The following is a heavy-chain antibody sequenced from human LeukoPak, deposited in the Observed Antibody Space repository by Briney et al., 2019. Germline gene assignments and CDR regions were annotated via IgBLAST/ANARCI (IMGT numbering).Heavy chain of an antibody. Sequence: GRSLRLSCAASGFTFSSYGMHWVRQAPGKGLEWVAVIWYDGSNKYYADSVKGRFTIFRDNSKNTLYLQMNSLRAEDTAVYYCAREQYYDFWSGYPYYYYGMDVWGQGTTVTVSS. CDR2: IWYDGSNK. CDR1: GFTFSSYG. D-gene: IGHD3-3*01. CDR3: AREQYYDFWSGYPYYYYGMDV. V-gene: IGHV3-33*01. J-gene: IGHJ6*02.